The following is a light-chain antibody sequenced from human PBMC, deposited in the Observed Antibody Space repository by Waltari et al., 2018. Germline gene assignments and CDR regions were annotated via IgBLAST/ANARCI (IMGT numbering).Light chain of an antibody. CDR3: QTGGHGTWV. J-gene: IGLJ3*02. Sequence: LVLTQSPSASASLGASVKLTCTLSSGYTSNVIAWLQQQPGKGPRYLMKVNSDGSHRKGDDIPDRFSASKSGTECYLTISSLQSEDEADYFCQTGGHGTWVFGGGNKLTVL. CDR1: SGYTSNV. CDR2: VNSDGSH. V-gene: IGLV4-69*01.